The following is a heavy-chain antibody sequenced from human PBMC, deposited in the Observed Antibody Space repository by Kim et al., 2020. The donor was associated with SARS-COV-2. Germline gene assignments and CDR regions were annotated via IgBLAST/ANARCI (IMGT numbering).Heavy chain of an antibody. CDR2: ISFDGNNQ. CDR1: GFTFNSYP. D-gene: IGHD4-4*01. J-gene: IGHJ4*02. CDR3: ARDRDVYIPRYCFDF. Sequence: GGSLRLSCAASGFTFNSYPMHWVRQAPGKGLEWVAVISFDGNNQYYADSVKGQFTISRDNSRNTLYLQMNTLRPEDTAVYYCARDRDVYIPRYCFDFWGRGTLVTVSS. V-gene: IGHV3-30-3*01.